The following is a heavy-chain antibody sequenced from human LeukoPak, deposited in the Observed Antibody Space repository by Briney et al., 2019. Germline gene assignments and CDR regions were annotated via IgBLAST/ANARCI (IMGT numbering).Heavy chain of an antibody. CDR2: TNEHGTII. J-gene: IGHJ4*02. V-gene: IGHV3-74*01. D-gene: IGHD3-10*01. CDR3: VVDLSGSAGY. Sequence: PGGSLRLSCAASGFTFSSYSMNWVRQAPGEGLVWVSRTNEHGTIINYADSVKGRFTISRDNAKNTLYLQMNSLRTEDSALYYCVVDLSGSAGYWGQGTLVTVSS. CDR1: GFTFSSYS.